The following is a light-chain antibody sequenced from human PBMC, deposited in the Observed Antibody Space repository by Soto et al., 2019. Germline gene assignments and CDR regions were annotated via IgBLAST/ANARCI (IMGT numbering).Light chain of an antibody. V-gene: IGLV2-14*01. CDR1: SRDIGAYNY. CDR3: FSFTTDWTHV. Sequence: QSALTQPASVSGSPGQSITISCTGSSRDIGAYNYVSWFQQYPGKAPKLIISEVSNRPSGVSNRFSGSKSGTAASLTISGLQTEDEADYFCFSFTTDWTHVFGNGTKVTVL. CDR2: EVS. J-gene: IGLJ1*01.